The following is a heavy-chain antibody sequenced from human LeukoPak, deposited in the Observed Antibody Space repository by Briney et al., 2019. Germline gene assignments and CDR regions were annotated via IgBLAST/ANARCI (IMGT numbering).Heavy chain of an antibody. CDR3: ARVRYSSLVDS. CDR2: IFYSGRN. D-gene: IGHD6-13*01. J-gene: IGHJ4*02. Sequence: SETLSLTCAVSVGSISSSIYYCGSIRHPPRKWMECIGSIFYSGRNYYNPSLKSRVTISVDTSKIQFSLKLSSVTAADTAVYYCARVRYSSLVDSWGQGTLVTVSS. V-gene: IGHV4-39*07. CDR1: VGSISSSIYY.